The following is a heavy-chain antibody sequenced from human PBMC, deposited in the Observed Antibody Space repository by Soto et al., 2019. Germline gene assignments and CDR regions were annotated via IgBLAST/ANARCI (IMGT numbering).Heavy chain of an antibody. CDR2: ISYDGSNK. D-gene: IGHD3-16*02. CDR3: AKEAYDYVWGSYRSPPDY. V-gene: IGHV3-30*18. J-gene: IGHJ4*02. CDR1: GFTFSSYG. Sequence: QVQLVESGGGVVQPGRSLRLSCAASGFTFSSYGMHWVRQAPGKGLEWVAVISYDGSNKYYADSVKGRFTISRDNSKNTLYLQIKSLRGEDTAVYYCAKEAYDYVWGSYRSPPDYWGQGTLVTVSS.